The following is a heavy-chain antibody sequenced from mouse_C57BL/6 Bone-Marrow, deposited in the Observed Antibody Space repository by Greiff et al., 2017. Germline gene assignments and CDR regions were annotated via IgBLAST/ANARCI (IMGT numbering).Heavy chain of an antibody. CDR3: GVLRRRNPYWYFDV. CDR1: GFNIKNTY. Sequence: EVQLQQSVAELVRPGASVKLSCTASGFNIKNTYMHWVKQRPEQGLEWIGRIVPANGNTKYAPKFQGKATITADTSSNTAYLQLSSLTSEDTAIYYCGVLRRRNPYWYFDVWGTGTTVTVSS. D-gene: IGHD1-2*01. V-gene: IGHV14-3*01. J-gene: IGHJ1*03. CDR2: IVPANGNT.